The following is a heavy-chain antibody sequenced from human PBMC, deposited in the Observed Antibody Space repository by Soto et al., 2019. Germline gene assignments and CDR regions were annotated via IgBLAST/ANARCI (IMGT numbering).Heavy chain of an antibody. V-gene: IGHV1-69*01. J-gene: IGHJ6*02. D-gene: IGHD3-10*01. CDR2: IIPVFGTP. CDR1: GGTFSSYA. CDR3: ARDRNIVTMGLFYYYGMDV. Sequence: QVQLVQSGAEVKKPGSSVKVSCKASGGTFSSYAVSWVRQAPGQGLEWMGGIIPVFGTPNYAQKFQGRVTITADESTSTAYMEPSSLTSEDTAVYYCARDRNIVTMGLFYYYGMDVWGQGTTVTVSS.